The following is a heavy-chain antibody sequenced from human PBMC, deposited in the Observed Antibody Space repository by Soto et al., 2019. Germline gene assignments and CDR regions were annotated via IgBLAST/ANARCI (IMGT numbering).Heavy chain of an antibody. V-gene: IGHV3-30*03. CDR2: ISNDGSNK. D-gene: IGHD3-3*01. Sequence: GGSLILSCAASGFISSSYGMHWVRQAPGKGLEWVAVISNDGSNKYYADSVKGRFTISRDNSKNTLYLQMNSLRAEDTAVYYCARDSATRLRFLEWLLAPFWGQGTLVTVSS. J-gene: IGHJ4*02. CDR3: ARDSATRLRFLEWLLAPF. CDR1: GFISSSYG.